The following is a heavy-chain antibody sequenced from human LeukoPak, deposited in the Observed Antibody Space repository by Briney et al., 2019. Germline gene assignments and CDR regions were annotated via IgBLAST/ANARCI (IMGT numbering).Heavy chain of an antibody. Sequence: SETLSLTCSVSGGSISLSYYYWGWIRQPPGKALEWIGSVYYSGTTSYNPSLKSRVTVSVDMSKNHFSLRLSSVTAADTAMYYCARGTLYSGWSYYFDYWGQGSQVTVSS. CDR3: ARGTLYSGWSYYFDY. V-gene: IGHV4-39*07. D-gene: IGHD6-19*01. CDR2: VYYSGTT. CDR1: GGSISLSYYY. J-gene: IGHJ4*02.